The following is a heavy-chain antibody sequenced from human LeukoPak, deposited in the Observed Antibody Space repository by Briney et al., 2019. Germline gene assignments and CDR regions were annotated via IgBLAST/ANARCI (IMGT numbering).Heavy chain of an antibody. CDR1: GFDFNTFI. D-gene: IGHD6-13*01. CDR3: AKDVMGIAAAGNDAFDI. V-gene: IGHV3-30*02. Sequence: GGSLRLSCAASGFDFNTFIMHWVRQGPGKGLEWLTFLRAGGPYGTEKFYADSVEGRFTISTDNSKNTLFLQMNSLRAEDTAVYYCAKDVMGIAAAGNDAFDIWGQGTMVTVSS. J-gene: IGHJ3*02. CDR2: LRAGGPYGTEK.